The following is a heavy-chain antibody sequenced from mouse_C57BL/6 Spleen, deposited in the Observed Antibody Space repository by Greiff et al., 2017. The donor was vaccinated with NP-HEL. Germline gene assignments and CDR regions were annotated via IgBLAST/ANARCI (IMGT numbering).Heavy chain of an antibody. Sequence: QVQLKQSGPGLVAPSQSLSITCTVSGFSLTSYAISWVRQPPGKGLEWLGVIWTGGGTNYNSALKSRMSISKGNSKSQVFLKNNSLQTDDTARYYWARRYYYGSSYGAMDYWGQGTSVTVSS. CDR3: ARRYYYGSSYGAMDY. V-gene: IGHV2-9-1*01. CDR1: GFSLTSYA. D-gene: IGHD1-1*01. J-gene: IGHJ4*01. CDR2: IWTGGGT.